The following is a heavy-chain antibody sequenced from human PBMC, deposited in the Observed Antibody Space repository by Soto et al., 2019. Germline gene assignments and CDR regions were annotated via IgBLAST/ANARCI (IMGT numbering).Heavy chain of an antibody. J-gene: IGHJ4*02. D-gene: IGHD3-10*01. Sequence: PGGSLRLSCVASGFTFTTYWMSWVRQAPGKGLEWVANIRQDGGAQYYVDSVKGRFTISRDNAKNSLYVRMDSLRVEDSAVYYCARESGHFGFHFDHWGLGTLVTVSS. CDR1: GFTFTTYW. V-gene: IGHV3-7*01. CDR2: IRQDGGAQ. CDR3: ARESGHFGFHFDH.